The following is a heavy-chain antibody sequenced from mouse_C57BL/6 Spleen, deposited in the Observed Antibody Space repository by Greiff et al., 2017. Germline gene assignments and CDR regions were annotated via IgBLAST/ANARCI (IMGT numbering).Heavy chain of an antibody. D-gene: IGHD1-1*01. CDR2: IDPSDSYT. CDR1: SYTFTSYW. V-gene: IGHV1-50*01. J-gene: IGHJ1*03. Sequence: QVQLQQPGAELVKPGASVKLSCKASSYTFTSYWMQWVKQRPGQGLEWIGEIDPSDSYTNYNQKFKGKATLTVDTSSSTAYMQLSSLTSEDSAVYYCARRGRATTVHWYFDVWGTGTTVTVSS. CDR3: ARRGRATTVHWYFDV.